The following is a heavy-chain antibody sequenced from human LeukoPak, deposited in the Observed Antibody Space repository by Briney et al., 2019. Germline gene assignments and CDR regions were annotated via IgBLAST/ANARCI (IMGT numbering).Heavy chain of an antibody. CDR2: IKKDGSEK. Sequence: GGSLRLSCAASGFTFSSYWMSWVRQAPGKGLEWVANIKKDGSEKYYVDSVKGRFTISRDNAKDSLYLQMNSLRAEDTAVYYCAELGITMIGGVWGKGTTVTISS. J-gene: IGHJ6*04. D-gene: IGHD3-10*02. CDR3: AELGITMIGGV. V-gene: IGHV3-7*01. CDR1: GFTFSSYW.